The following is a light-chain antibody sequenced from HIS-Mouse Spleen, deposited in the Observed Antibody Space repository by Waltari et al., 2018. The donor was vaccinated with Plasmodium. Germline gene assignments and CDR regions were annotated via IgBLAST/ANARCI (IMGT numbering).Light chain of an antibody. CDR3: NSRDSSGNQQV. CDR2: GKN. J-gene: IGLJ3*02. CDR1: SLRSYY. Sequence: SSELTQDPAVSVALGQTVRITCQGDSLRSYYASWYQQKPGQAPVLVIYGKNNRPSGSPDRCYGSRSGNTASMTITGAQAEDEADYYGNSRDSSGNQQVFGGGTKLTVL. V-gene: IGLV3-19*01.